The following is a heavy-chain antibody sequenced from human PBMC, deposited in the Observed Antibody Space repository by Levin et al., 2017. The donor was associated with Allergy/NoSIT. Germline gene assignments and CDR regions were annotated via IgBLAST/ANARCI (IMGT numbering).Heavy chain of an antibody. CDR2: ISSSSSTI. D-gene: IGHD1-26*01. CDR3: ARGADSGSPIPDY. J-gene: IGHJ4*02. V-gene: IGHV3-48*04. Sequence: GGSLRLSCAASGFTFSSYSMNWVRQAPGKGLEWVSYISSSSSTIYYADSVKGRFTISRDNAKNSLYLQMNSLRAEDTAVYYCARGADSGSPIPDYWGQGTLVTVSS. CDR1: GFTFSSYS.